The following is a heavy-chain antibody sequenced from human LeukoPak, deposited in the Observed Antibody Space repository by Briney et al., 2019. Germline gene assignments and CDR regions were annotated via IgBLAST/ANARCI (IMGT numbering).Heavy chain of an antibody. CDR2: ISNDDRNK. V-gene: IGHV3-30*04. Sequence: GGSLRLSCVASGFNFHNFAMHWVRQAPGKGLEGVAVISNDDRNKYYTDSVKGRFIISRDNSKNTVYLQMNSLKTEDTAMYYCARPSPPGDGYNPCDYWGPGALVVVSS. D-gene: IGHD5-24*01. CDR1: GFNFHNFA. CDR3: ARPSPPGDGYNPCDY. J-gene: IGHJ4*02.